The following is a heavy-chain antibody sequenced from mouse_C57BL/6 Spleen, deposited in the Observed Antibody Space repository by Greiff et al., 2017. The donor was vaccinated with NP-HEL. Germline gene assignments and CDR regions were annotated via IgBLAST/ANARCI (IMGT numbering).Heavy chain of an antibody. CDR3: AGLGGNYAMDY. CDR1: GFNIKDYY. V-gene: IGHV14-2*01. CDR2: IDPEDGET. J-gene: IGHJ4*01. Sequence: EVQGVESGAELVKPGASVKLSCTASGFNIKDYYMHWVKQRTEQGLEWIGRIDPEDGETKYAPKFQGKATITADTSSNTAYLPRSSLTSEDTAVYYCAGLGGNYAMDYWGQGTSVTVSS.